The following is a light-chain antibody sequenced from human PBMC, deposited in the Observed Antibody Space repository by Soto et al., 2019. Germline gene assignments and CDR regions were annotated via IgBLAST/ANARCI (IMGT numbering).Light chain of an antibody. CDR1: QSVSSNS. Sequence: EIVLTQSPATLSLSPGERATLSCGASQSVSSNSLAWYQQKPGLAPRVLIYDTSSRATGIPDRFSGSGSGTDFTLTISRLEPEDFAVYYCQQYGSSPRTFGQGTKVDIK. J-gene: IGKJ1*01. CDR2: DTS. CDR3: QQYGSSPRT. V-gene: IGKV3D-20*01.